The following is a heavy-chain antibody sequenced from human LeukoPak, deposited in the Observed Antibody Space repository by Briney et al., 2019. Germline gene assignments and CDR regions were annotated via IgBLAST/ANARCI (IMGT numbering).Heavy chain of an antibody. CDR3: ARGDPTGEASDF. J-gene: IGHJ4*02. CDR1: GFTFSSYC. Sequence: GRSLRLSCAASGFTFSSYCMHWVRQAPGKGLEWVAVISYDGSNKYYVDSVKGRFTISRDNSKNTLYLQMNSLRAEDTAVYYCARGDPTGEASDFWGQGTLVTVSS. D-gene: IGHD7-27*01. CDR2: ISYDGSNK. V-gene: IGHV3-30*03.